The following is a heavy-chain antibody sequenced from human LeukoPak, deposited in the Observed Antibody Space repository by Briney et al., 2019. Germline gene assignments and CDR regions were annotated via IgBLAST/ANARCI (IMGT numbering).Heavy chain of an antibody. CDR3: ASRSALDTAMAAFDY. CDR2: ISYDGSNK. Sequence: PGRSLRLSRAASGFTFSSYGMHWVRQAPGKGLEWVAVISYDGSNKYYADSVKGRFTISRDNSKNTLYLQMNSLRAEDTAVYYCASRSALDTAMAAFDYWGQGTLVTVSS. V-gene: IGHV3-30*03. D-gene: IGHD5-18*01. CDR1: GFTFSSYG. J-gene: IGHJ4*02.